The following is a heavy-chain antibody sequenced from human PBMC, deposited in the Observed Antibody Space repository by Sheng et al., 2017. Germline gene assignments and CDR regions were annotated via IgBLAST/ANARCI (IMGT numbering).Heavy chain of an antibody. J-gene: IGHJ6*02. CDR2: IYYSGST. CDR3: ARGDIVVVPAAVNYYYGMDV. D-gene: IGHD2-2*01. V-gene: IGHV4-59*01. Sequence: QVQLQESGPGLVKPSETLSLTCTVSGGSISSYYWSWIRQPPGKGLEWIWYIYYSGSTNYNPSLKSRVTISVDTSKNQFSLKLSSVTAADTAVYYCARGDIVVVPAAVNYYYGMDVWGQGTTVTVSS. CDR1: GGSISSYY.